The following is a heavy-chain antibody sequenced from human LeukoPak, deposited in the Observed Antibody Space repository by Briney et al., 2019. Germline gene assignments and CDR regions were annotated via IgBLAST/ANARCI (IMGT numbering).Heavy chain of an antibody. CDR2: ISSSGSTI. J-gene: IGHJ6*03. D-gene: IGHD6-13*01. CDR1: GFTFSDYY. Sequence: GGSLRLSCAASGFTFSDYYMSWIRQAPGKGLEWVSYISSSGSTIYYADSVKGRFTISRDNAKNSLYLQMISLRAEDTAVYYCARGCSSSWFSRYYYYYMDVWGKGTTVTVSS. V-gene: IGHV3-11*04. CDR3: ARGCSSSWFSRYYYYYMDV.